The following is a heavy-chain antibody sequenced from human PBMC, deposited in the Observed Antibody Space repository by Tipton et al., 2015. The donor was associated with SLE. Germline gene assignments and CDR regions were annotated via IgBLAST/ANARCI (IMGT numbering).Heavy chain of an antibody. CDR2: INHSGST. D-gene: IGHD2-15*01. Sequence: TLSLTCAVYGGSFSGYYWNWIRQPPGKGLEWIGEINHSGSTNYNPSLKSRVTISVDTSKNQFSLRLSSVTAADTGVYYCVKSVVVVSPRDYYYYMDVWGKGTTVTVSS. CDR1: GGSFSGYY. J-gene: IGHJ6*03. CDR3: VKSVVVVSPRDYYYYMDV. V-gene: IGHV4-34*01.